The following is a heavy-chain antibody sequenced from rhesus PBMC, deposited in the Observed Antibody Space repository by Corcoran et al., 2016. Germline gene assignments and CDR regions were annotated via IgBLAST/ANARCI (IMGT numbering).Heavy chain of an antibody. V-gene: IGHV3-201*01. CDR1: GFTFDDYA. Sequence: EVQLVESGGGVVQPGGSLRLSCAASGFTFDDYAMHWVRQAPRKGLEWVSGISWSGGSTYYAESVKGQFTIARDNAKNSLYLQMGSLRAEDTALYYCARESFPGIAAAGNFDYWGQGVLVTVSS. CDR3: ARESFPGIAAAGNFDY. D-gene: IGHD6-25*01. CDR2: ISWSGGST. J-gene: IGHJ4*01.